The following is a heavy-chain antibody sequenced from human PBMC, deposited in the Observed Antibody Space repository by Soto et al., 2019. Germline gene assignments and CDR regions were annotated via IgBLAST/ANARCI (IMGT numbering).Heavy chain of an antibody. D-gene: IGHD6-19*01. CDR3: ARAVAGTYYGMEV. CDR2: INHSGST. Sequence: PSETMRLTWAVYGGNCVGYYWRWIRQTPGKGLEWIGEINHSGSTNYNPSLKSRVTISVDTSKNQFSLKLSSVTAADTAVYYCARAVAGTYYGMEVWGQGTTVTAP. CDR1: GGNCVGYY. V-gene: IGHV4-34*01. J-gene: IGHJ6*02.